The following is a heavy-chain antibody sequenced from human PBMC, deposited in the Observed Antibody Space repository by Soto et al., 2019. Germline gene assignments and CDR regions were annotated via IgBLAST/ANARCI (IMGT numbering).Heavy chain of an antibody. D-gene: IGHD3-3*01. CDR3: ARVGDLYYDFWSGPRRGAFDI. J-gene: IGHJ3*02. CDR2: INAGNGNT. CDR1: GYTFTGYA. V-gene: IGHV1-3*01. Sequence: GASVKVSCKASGYTFTGYAMHWVRQAPGQRLEWMGWINAGNGNTKYSQKFQGRVTITRDTSASTAYMELSSLRSEDTAVYYCARVGDLYYDFWSGPRRGAFDIWGQGTMVTVSS.